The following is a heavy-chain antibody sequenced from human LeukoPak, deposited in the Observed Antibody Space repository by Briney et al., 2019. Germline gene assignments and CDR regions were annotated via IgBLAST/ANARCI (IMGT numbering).Heavy chain of an antibody. V-gene: IGHV1-69*05. D-gene: IGHD4-17*01. CDR2: ISPIFGTA. Sequence: SVKVSCKASGGTFSSYAISWVGQAPGQGLEWMGGISPIFGTANYAQKFQGRVTITTDESTSTAYMELSSLRSEDTAVYYCAKGIYGDSLGYWGQGTLVTVSS. CDR3: AKGIYGDSLGY. CDR1: GGTFSSYA. J-gene: IGHJ4*02.